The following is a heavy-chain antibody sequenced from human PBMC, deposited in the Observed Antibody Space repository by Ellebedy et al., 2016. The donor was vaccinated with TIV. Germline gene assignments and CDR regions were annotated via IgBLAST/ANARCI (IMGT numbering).Heavy chain of an antibody. J-gene: IGHJ6*02. CDR3: ARGALAILGVVTGYYGLDV. CDR2: INDRGST. D-gene: IGHD3-3*01. V-gene: IGHV4-34*01. CDR1: GGSFSGNY. Sequence: MPGGSLRLSCAVYGGSFSGNYWSWIRQRPGKGLEWVGEINDRGSTNYNLSLKSRVTISVDTSKNQFSLKLTSVSSADTAVYYCARGALAILGVVTGYYGLDVWGQGTTVTVSS.